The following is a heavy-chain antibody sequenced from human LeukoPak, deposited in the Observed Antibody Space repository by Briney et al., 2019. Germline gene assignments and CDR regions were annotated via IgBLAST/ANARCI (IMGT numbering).Heavy chain of an antibody. D-gene: IGHD3-22*01. Sequence: GALRLSCAASGFTFSSYSMNWVRQAPGKGLEWVSSISSSSSYIYYADSVKGRFTIYRDNAKNSLYLQMNSLRAEDTALYYCARGYYYDSSGYYYVVPFDYWGQGTLVTVSS. CDR2: ISSSSSYI. J-gene: IGHJ4*02. CDR1: GFTFSSYS. CDR3: ARGYYYDSSGYYYVVPFDY. V-gene: IGHV3-21*04.